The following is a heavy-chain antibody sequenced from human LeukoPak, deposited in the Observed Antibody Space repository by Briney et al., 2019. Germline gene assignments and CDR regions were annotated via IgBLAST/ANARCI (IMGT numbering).Heavy chain of an antibody. J-gene: IGHJ4*02. V-gene: IGHV4-61*03. CDR1: GASVNSGSHY. CDR2: MYYSGTT. Sequence: PSETLSLTCTVSGASVNSGSHYWSWFRQPPGKGLEWIGYMYYSGTTNYNPSLKSRVTMSVDTSKNHFSLKMNSLTAADTAEYYCAGLRYHGGNTVRGQGTPVTVSS. CDR3: AGLRYHGGNTV. D-gene: IGHD4-23*01.